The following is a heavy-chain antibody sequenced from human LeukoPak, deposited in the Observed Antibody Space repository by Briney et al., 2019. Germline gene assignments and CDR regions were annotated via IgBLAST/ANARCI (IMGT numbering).Heavy chain of an antibody. Sequence: SGRSLRLSCAASGFTFSSYTMHWVRQAPGKGLEWVAVISYDGSNKYYADSVKGRFTISRDNSKNTLYLQMGSLRPEDMAVYYCARGFFTYYDILTGSNTPGYFDYWGQGTLVTVSS. CDR3: ARGFFTYYDILTGSNTPGYFDY. CDR2: ISYDGSNK. V-gene: IGHV3-30*14. CDR1: GFTFSSYT. J-gene: IGHJ4*02. D-gene: IGHD3-9*01.